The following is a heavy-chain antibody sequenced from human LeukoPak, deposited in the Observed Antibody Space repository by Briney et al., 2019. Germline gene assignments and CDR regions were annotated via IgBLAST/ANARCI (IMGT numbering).Heavy chain of an antibody. V-gene: IGHV4-34*01. CDR2: IYYSGPT. D-gene: IGHD5-12*01. J-gene: IGHJ4*02. CDR1: GGYFSGYY. Sequence: PSETLSLTCAVYGGYFSGYYWSWIRQPPGKGLEWIGSIYYSGPTYYSPSLRSRVTISVDTSKNQFSLNLNSVTAADTAVYYCARENLGFSGYESSRDYRGQGTLVTVSS. CDR3: ARENLGFSGYESSRDY.